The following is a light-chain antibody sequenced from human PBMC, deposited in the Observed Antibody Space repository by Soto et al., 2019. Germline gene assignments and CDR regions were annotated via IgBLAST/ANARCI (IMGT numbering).Light chain of an antibody. V-gene: IGKV1-9*01. Sequence: DIQLTQSPSFLSASSGDRVTITCRASQVINSYLAWYQQKPGRAPKLLIYAASTLPIGVPSRFSGSGSGTEFALTINRMRPKDFASYYCQHRSSSRLYIFGQGTRLDTK. J-gene: IGKJ2*01. CDR1: QVINSY. CDR3: QHRSSSRLYI. CDR2: AAS.